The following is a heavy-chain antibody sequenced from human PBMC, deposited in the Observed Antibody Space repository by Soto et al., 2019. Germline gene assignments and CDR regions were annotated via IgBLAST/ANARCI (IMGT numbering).Heavy chain of an antibody. J-gene: IGHJ4*02. Sequence: SQTLSLTCAISGDSVSSNSAVWSWIRQSPSRGLEWLGRTYYRSKWYNDYAASVKSRITINPDTSKNQFSLQLDSVTPEDTAVYYCARGIAVAGLDYRGQGALVTVSS. D-gene: IGHD6-19*01. V-gene: IGHV6-1*01. CDR2: TYYRSKWYN. CDR1: GDSVSSNSAV. CDR3: ARGIAVAGLDY.